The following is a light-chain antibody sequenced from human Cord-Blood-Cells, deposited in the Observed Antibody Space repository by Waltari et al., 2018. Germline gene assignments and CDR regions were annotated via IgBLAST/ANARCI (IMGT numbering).Light chain of an antibody. CDR1: PSVLYSSNNKNY. CDR2: WAS. Sequence: DIVMTQSPDSLAVSLGERDTINCKSRPSVLYSSNNKNYLAWYQQKPGQPPKLLIYWASTRESGVPDRFSGSGSGTDFTLTISSLQAEDVAVYYCQQYYSTPTWTFGQGTKVEIK. V-gene: IGKV4-1*01. CDR3: QQYYSTPTWT. J-gene: IGKJ1*01.